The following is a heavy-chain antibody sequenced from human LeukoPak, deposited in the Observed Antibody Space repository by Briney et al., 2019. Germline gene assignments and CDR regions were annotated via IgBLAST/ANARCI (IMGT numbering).Heavy chain of an antibody. CDR2: INSDGSST. CDR1: GFTFSSYW. D-gene: IGHD4-11*01. CDR3: ASTHDYSNFNWFDP. Sequence: PGGSLRLSCAASGFTFSSYWMHWVRQAPGKGLVWVSRINSDGSSTSYADSVKGRFTISRDNAKNTLYLQMNSLRAEDTAVYYCASTHDYSNFNWFDPWGQGTLVTVSS. V-gene: IGHV3-74*01. J-gene: IGHJ5*02.